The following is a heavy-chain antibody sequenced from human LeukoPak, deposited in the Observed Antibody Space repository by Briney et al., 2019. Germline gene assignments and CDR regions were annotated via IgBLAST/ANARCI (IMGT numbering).Heavy chain of an antibody. Sequence: GESLKISCKGSGYSFTSHWIGWVRQMPGKGLEWMGIMYLGYFDTRYSPSFQGQVTISADRSISTAYLQWSSLKASDTAMYYCATLPPEYHYDSSGYYYFDYWGQGTLVTVSS. J-gene: IGHJ4*02. D-gene: IGHD3-22*01. CDR3: ATLPPEYHYDSSGYYYFDY. CDR2: MYLGYFDT. V-gene: IGHV5-51*01. CDR1: GYSFTSHW.